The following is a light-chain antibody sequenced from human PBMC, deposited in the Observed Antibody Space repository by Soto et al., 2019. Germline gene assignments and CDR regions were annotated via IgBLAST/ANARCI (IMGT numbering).Light chain of an antibody. CDR2: DAS. J-gene: IGKJ1*01. V-gene: IGKV3-15*01. CDR1: QSISSN. CDR3: QRSNSWSGA. Sequence: EIVMTQSPATLSVSPGERATLSCRASQSISSNLAWYQQKPGQAPRLLIYDASTRATGIPDTFSGTGSGTDFTLTISTLQSKDFAVYYCQRSNSWSGAFGQGTKVEIK.